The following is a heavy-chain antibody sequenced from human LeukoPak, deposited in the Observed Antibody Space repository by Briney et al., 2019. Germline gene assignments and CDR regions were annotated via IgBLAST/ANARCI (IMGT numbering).Heavy chain of an antibody. J-gene: IGHJ5*02. V-gene: IGHV4-59*01. CDR1: GGSISSYY. CDR3: ARAQYQLLSGTNWFDP. Sequence: SETLSLTCAVSGGSISSYYWSWIRQPPGKGLEWIGYIYYSGSTNYNPSLKSRATISVDTSKNQFSLKLSSVTAADTAVYYCARAQYQLLSGTNWFDPWGQGTLVTVSS. D-gene: IGHD2-2*01. CDR2: IYYSGST.